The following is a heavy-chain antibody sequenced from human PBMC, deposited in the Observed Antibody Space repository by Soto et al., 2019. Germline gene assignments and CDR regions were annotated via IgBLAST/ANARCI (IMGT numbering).Heavy chain of an antibody. CDR1: GFTFDNYA. V-gene: IGHV3-9*01. J-gene: IGHJ4*02. CDR3: AKDPFLYSSSSPYFDY. CDR2: ISWNSGSI. Sequence: GGSLRLSCAASGFTFDNYAMHWVRQATGKGLEWVSGISWNSGSIGYADSVKGRFTISRDNAKNSLYLQMNSLRAEDTALYYCAKDPFLYSSSSPYFDYWGQGTLVTVSS. D-gene: IGHD6-6*01.